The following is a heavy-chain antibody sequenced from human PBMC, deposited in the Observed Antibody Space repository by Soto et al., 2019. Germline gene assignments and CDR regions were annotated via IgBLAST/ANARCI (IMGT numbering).Heavy chain of an antibody. Sequence: QITLNESGPTLVNPTQTLTLTCTFSGFSLTTSGVGVGWIRQSPGKAPEWLALIYWDDDKRYSPSLKSRLTITKDTSKNQVVLIMANLDPADTATYYCAHRVLRTVFGLVTTTAIYFDFWGQGTPVAVSS. D-gene: IGHD3-3*01. V-gene: IGHV2-5*02. CDR1: GFSLTTSGVG. CDR3: AHRVLRTVFGLVTTTAIYFDF. J-gene: IGHJ4*02. CDR2: IYWDDDK.